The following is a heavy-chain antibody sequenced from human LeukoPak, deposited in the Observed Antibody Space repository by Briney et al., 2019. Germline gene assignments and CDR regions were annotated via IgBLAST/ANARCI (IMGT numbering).Heavy chain of an antibody. CDR1: GYTFTSYG. J-gene: IGHJ4*02. V-gene: IGHV1-18*01. D-gene: IGHD3-22*01. CDR2: ISAYNGNT. CDR3: ARDSPHDYDSSLFDY. Sequence: ASVKVSCKASGYTFTSYGISWVRQAPGQGLEWMGWISAYNGNTNYAQKLQGRVTMTTDTSTSTAYMELRSLRSDDTAVYYCARDSPHDYDSSLFDYWGQGTLVTVSS.